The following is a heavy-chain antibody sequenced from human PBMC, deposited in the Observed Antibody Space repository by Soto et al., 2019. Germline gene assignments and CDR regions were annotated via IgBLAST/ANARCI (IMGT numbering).Heavy chain of an antibody. J-gene: IGHJ4*02. Sequence: GGSLRLSCAASGFTFSSYAMHWVRQAPGKGLEWVAVISYDGSNKYYADSVKGRFTISRDNSKNTLYLQMNSLRAEDTAVYYCAREMGRIVGATKDDYWGQGTLVTVSS. CDR2: ISYDGSNK. CDR1: GFTFSSYA. V-gene: IGHV3-30-3*01. D-gene: IGHD1-26*01. CDR3: AREMGRIVGATKDDY.